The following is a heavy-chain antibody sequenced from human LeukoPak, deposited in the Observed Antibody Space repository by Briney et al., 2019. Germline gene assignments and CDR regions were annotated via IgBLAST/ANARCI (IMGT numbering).Heavy chain of an antibody. V-gene: IGHV4-4*02. Sequence: SGTLSLTCAVSGGSISSSNWWSWVRQPPGKGLEWIGEIYHSGSTNYNPSLKSRVTISVDKSKNQFSLKLSSVTAADTAVYYCARVDTFMSYPLGVDYWGQGTLVTVSS. CDR1: GGSISSSNW. D-gene: IGHD3-16*02. CDR3: ARVDTFMSYPLGVDY. J-gene: IGHJ4*02. CDR2: IYHSGST.